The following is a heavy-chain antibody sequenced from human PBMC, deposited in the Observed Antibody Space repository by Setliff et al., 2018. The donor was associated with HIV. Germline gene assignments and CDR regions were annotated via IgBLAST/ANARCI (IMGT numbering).Heavy chain of an antibody. CDR3: VSSWYWDFDF. CDR2: IYTDGST. Sequence: SETLSLTCTVSGGSISSGIYYWSWIRQPAGKGLEWIGRIYTDGSTNYNPSLNSRVTISVDMSKNQFSLKMNSLTAADTALYYCVSSWYWDFDFWGQGAQVTVSS. D-gene: IGHD6-13*01. J-gene: IGHJ4*02. V-gene: IGHV4-61*02. CDR1: GGSISSGIYY.